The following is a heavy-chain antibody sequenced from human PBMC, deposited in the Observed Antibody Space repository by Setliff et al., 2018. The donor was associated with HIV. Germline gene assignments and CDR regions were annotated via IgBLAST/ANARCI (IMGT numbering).Heavy chain of an antibody. Sequence: GGSLRLSCAGSGFIFRDHWMTWVRQAPGKGLEWVANIKQDGSEKYYADSVKGRFTISRDNAKDSLYLQMNSLRAEDTAIYFCVRPGIAAAGIHLGFMVWGQGTLVTVSS. V-gene: IGHV3-7*03. J-gene: IGHJ1*01. CDR2: IKQDGSEK. CDR3: VRPGIAAAGIHLGFMV. CDR1: GFIFRDHW. D-gene: IGHD6-13*01.